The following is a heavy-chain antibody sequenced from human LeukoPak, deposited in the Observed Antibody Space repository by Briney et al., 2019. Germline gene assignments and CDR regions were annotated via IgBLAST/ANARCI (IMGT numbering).Heavy chain of an antibody. CDR3: ARGDGNFDY. J-gene: IGHJ4*02. V-gene: IGHV4-59*01. Sequence: SETLSLTCTVSGGSISSYYWSWIRQTPGKGLEWIGYIYYSGSTNYNPSLKSRVTISVDTSKNQFSLKLSSVTAADTAVYYCARGDGNFDYWGQGTLVTVSS. CDR2: IYYSGST. CDR1: GGSISSYY.